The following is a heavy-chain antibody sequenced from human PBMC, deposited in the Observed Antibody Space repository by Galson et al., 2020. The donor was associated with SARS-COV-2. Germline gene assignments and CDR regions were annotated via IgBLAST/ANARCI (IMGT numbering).Heavy chain of an antibody. Sequence: ASVKVSCKASGYTFPTYGISWVRQAPGQGLEWMGWIRSYNGNTNYAQKFQGRVTMTTDTSTSTAYMELRSLRSDDTAVYYCARRGTYHSFDDYWGQVTLVTVSS. J-gene: IGHJ4*02. D-gene: IGHD2-15*01. V-gene: IGHV1-18*01. CDR3: ARRGTYHSFDDY. CDR1: GYTFPTYG. CDR2: IRSYNGNT.